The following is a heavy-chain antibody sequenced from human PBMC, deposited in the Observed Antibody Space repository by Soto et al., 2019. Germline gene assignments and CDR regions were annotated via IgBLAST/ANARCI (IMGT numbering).Heavy chain of an antibody. CDR2: ISGGGSYI. CDR3: ARDSDCHSTSCFFPPHV. V-gene: IGHV3-21*06. J-gene: IGHJ6*02. CDR1: GFTFSDEN. D-gene: IGHD2-2*01. Sequence: GGSLRLSCSASGFTFSDENMSWVRQVPGKGLEWVSGISGGGSYIFYADSVQGRFSISRGNPKNSLFLEMNSLRVEDTAVYYCARDSDCHSTSCFFPPHVWGQGTTVTVSS.